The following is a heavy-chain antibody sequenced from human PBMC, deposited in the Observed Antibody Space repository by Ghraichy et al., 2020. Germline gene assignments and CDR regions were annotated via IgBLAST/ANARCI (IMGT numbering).Heavy chain of an antibody. CDR1: GFTLSSHW. CDR3: VRGSDV. J-gene: IGHJ6*02. Sequence: GGSLRLSCAASGFTLSSHWMHWVRQTPEKGLVWVSRINSDESISNYADAVKGRFTISRDNANNMLYLQMNSLRVEDTAVYFCVRGSDVWGRGTTVTVSS. CDR2: INSDESIS. V-gene: IGHV3-74*01.